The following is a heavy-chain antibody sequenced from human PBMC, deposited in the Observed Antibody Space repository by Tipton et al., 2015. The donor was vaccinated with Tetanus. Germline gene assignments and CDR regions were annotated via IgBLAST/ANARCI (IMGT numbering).Heavy chain of an antibody. CDR1: GYSFTSYG. J-gene: IGHJ3*01. CDR2: ITPYNGHR. V-gene: IGHV1-18*01. D-gene: IGHD3-16*01. CDR3: ARERGNRGNAFDL. Sequence: QLVQSGAEVKKPGASVKVSCTANGYSFTSYGINWVRQAPGQGLEWVGWITPYNGHRDLAQKFQGRVSMTTDASLRTAYLELSSLRPADTAVYYCARERGNRGNAFDLWGQGTMVAASS.